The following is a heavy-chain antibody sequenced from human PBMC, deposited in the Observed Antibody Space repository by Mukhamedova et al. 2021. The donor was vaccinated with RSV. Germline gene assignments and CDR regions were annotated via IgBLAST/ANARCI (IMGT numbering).Heavy chain of an antibody. J-gene: IGHJ4*02. V-gene: IGHV3-21*06. CDR2: ITGDSSNI. CDR3: VRCRVVDVDY. Sequence: MNWVRQAPGKGLEWLSAITGDSSNIYYAASIKGRFTISRDNAKNSLYLQMNSLRAEDTAGYDCVRCRVVDVDYWGQGTLVTVSS. D-gene: IGHD3-3*01.